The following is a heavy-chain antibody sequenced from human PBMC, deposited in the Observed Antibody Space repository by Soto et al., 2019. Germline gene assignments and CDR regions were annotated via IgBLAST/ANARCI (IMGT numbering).Heavy chain of an antibody. CDR2: MNPNSGNT. Sequence: QVQLVQSGAEVKKPGASVKVSCKASGYTFTSYDINWVRQATGQGLEWMGWMNPNSGNTGYAPKFQRKVPMTSNTSISTAYMELISLRCEATAVYYCARGPTLSRLRILEWLLSTTYAYWGQGTLVTVSS. CDR1: GYTFTSYD. V-gene: IGHV1-8*01. D-gene: IGHD3-3*01. CDR3: ARGPTLSRLRILEWLLSTTYAY. J-gene: IGHJ4*02.